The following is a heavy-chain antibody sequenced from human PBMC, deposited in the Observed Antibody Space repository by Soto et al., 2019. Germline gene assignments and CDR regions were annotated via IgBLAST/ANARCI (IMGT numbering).Heavy chain of an antibody. D-gene: IGHD3-10*01. J-gene: IGHJ4*02. CDR2: IYYRGST. CDR1: GGSISSGGYY. Sequence: QVQLQESGPGLVKPSQTLSLTCTVSGGSISSGGYYWSWIRQHPGKGLEWIGYIYYRGSTYYNPSLKSRVTISVNTSKNQFSLKLSSVTAADTAVYYCARGRVRFTMVRGGYYFDYWGQGTLVTVSS. V-gene: IGHV4-31*03. CDR3: ARGRVRFTMVRGGYYFDY.